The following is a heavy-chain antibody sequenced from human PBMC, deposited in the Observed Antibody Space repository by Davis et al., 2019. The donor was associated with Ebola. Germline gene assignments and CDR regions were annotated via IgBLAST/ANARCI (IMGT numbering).Heavy chain of an antibody. CDR1: GGSISSYY. V-gene: IGHV4-59*01. J-gene: IGHJ4*02. CDR3: ATTPRYSSYGAYFDC. D-gene: IGHD4-11*01. Sequence: SETLSLTCTVSGGSISSYYWSWIRQPPGKGLEWIGYIYYSGTTNLNPSLKSRVTISGDTSKNQFSLNLNSVTAADTAIYYCATTPRYSSYGAYFDCWGQGTLVTVSS. CDR2: IYYSGTT.